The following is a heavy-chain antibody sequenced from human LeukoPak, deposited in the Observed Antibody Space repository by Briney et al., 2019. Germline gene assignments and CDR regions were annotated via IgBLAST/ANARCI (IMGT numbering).Heavy chain of an antibody. J-gene: IGHJ4*02. Sequence: ASVRLSCKASGYTFTGYYIHWVRRAPGQGLEWMGWFNPTSGGTKYAQKIQGRVTMTRDTSISTAYMELSRLRADDTAVFYCAGGGSAWDNPFDYWGQGTLVTVSS. D-gene: IGHD6-19*01. CDR3: AGGGSAWDNPFDY. CDR1: GYTFTGYY. V-gene: IGHV1-2*02. CDR2: FNPTSGGT.